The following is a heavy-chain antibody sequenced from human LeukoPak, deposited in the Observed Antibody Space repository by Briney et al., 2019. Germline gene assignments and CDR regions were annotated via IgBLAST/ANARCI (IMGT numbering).Heavy chain of an antibody. CDR2: VWYDGSYI. J-gene: IGHJ4*02. Sequence: GRSLRLSCAASGFTFRSYGMHWVRQAPGKGLEWVAVVWYDGSYIYYADSVKGRFTISRDNPKNTLYLQMNSLRAEDTALYYCARGLSTSYYRETEDAIDYWGQGTLVTVSS. CDR1: GFTFRSYG. D-gene: IGHD3-16*01. V-gene: IGHV3-33*01. CDR3: ARGLSTSYYRETEDAIDY.